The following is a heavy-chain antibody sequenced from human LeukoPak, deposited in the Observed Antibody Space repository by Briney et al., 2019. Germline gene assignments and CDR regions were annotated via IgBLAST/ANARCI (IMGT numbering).Heavy chain of an antibody. Sequence: SETLSLTCAVYGGSFSGYYWSWIRQPPGKGLEWIGEINHSGSTNYNPSLKSRVTISVDMSKNQFSLKLSSVTAADTAVYYCARGAPIVVVPRKSDAFDIWGQGTMVTVSS. J-gene: IGHJ3*02. CDR1: GGSFSGYY. CDR3: ARGAPIVVVPRKSDAFDI. D-gene: IGHD3-22*01. V-gene: IGHV4-34*01. CDR2: INHSGST.